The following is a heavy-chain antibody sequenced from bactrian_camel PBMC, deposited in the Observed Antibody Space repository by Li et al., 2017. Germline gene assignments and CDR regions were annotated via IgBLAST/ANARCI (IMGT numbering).Heavy chain of an antibody. CDR2: IRSGGNTK. J-gene: IGHJ4*01. V-gene: IGHV3S40*01. CDR1: GYTYRGE. Sequence: VQAGGSLTLSCRASGYTYRGEMAWFRQAPGRNREGVAGIRSGGNTKYYADSVKGRFTISQGTAKKTLYLQMNSLKPEDTAMYYCASDFGPYCSGSTLHAERISKARGPRSPSP. D-gene: IGHD2*01.